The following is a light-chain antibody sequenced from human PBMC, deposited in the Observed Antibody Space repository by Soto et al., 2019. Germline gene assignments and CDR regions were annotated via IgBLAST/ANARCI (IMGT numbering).Light chain of an antibody. CDR3: MQGVHWPPYT. CDR2: MVS. V-gene: IGKV2-30*01. Sequence: DVVLTQSPLSLPVTLGQPASISCRSSQSLLYSDGNTYLNWFQQRPGQSPRRLIYMVSNRDSGGPFRXXGSGSGTDFTLKISRVVAEDVGVYYCMQGVHWPPYTFGQGTKLEIK. J-gene: IGKJ2*01. CDR1: QSLLYSDGNTY.